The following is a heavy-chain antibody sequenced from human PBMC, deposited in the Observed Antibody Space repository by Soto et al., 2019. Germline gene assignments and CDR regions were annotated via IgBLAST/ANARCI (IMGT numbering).Heavy chain of an antibody. J-gene: IGHJ3*02. CDR2: IIPIFGTA. D-gene: IGHD3-22*01. Sequence: QVQLVQSGAEVKKPGSSVKVSCKASGGTFSSYAISWVRQAPGQGLEWMGGIIPIFGTANYAQKFQGRVTITADESTSTAYMELSRLRSEDTAVYYCARITYYYDSSGYPDDAFAIWGQGTMVTVSS. CDR1: GGTFSSYA. V-gene: IGHV1-69*01. CDR3: ARITYYYDSSGYPDDAFAI.